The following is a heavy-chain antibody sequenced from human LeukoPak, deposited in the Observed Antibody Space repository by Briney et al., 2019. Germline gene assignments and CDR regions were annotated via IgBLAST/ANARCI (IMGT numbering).Heavy chain of an antibody. CDR2: INHSGST. J-gene: IGHJ5*02. V-gene: IGHV4-34*01. CDR3: ARGRGLRGYCSGGSCFRSWFDP. CDR1: GRSFSGYY. D-gene: IGHD2-15*01. Sequence: SETLSLTCAVYGRSFSGYYWSWIRQPPGKGLEWIGEINHSGSTNYNPSLKSRVTISVDTSKNQFSLKLSSVTAADTAVYYCARGRGLRGYCSGGSCFRSWFDPWGQGTLVTVSS.